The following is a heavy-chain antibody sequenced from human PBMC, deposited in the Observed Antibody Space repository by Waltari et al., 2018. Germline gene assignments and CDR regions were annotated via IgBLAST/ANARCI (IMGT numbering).Heavy chain of an antibody. CDR2: FDPEDGET. CDR1: GYTLTELS. CDR3: ATGEGVPARWDYYYYMDI. D-gene: IGHD2-2*01. J-gene: IGHJ6*03. Sequence: QVQLVQSGAEVKKPGASVKVSCKVSGYTLTELSIPWVRPAPGKGLEWMGGFDPEDGETIYAQKFQGRVTMTEDTSTDTAYMELSSLRSEDTAVYYCATGEGVPARWDYYYYMDIWGKGTTVTVSS. V-gene: IGHV1-24*01.